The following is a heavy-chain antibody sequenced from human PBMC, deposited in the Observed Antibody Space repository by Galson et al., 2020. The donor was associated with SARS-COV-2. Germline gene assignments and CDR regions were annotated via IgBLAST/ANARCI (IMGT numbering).Heavy chain of an antibody. Sequence: GGSLRLSCAASGFTFDDYAMHWVRQAPGKGLEWVSGISWNSGSIGYADSVKGQFTISRDNAKNSLYLQMNSLRAEDTALYYCACITMIVFYGMDVWGQGTTVTVSS. V-gene: IGHV3-9*01. J-gene: IGHJ6*02. CDR1: GFTFDDYA. CDR2: ISWNSGSI. CDR3: ACITMIVFYGMDV. D-gene: IGHD3-22*01.